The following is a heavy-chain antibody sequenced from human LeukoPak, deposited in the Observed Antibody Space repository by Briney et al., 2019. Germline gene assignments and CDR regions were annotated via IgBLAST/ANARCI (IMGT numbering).Heavy chain of an antibody. Sequence: SVKVSCKASGGTFSSYAISWVRQAPGQGLEWMGGIIPIFGTANYAQKFQGRVTITADESTSTAYMELSSLRSEDTAVYYCARDKGSGYPHYYYGMDVWGQGTTVTVSS. CDR2: IIPIFGTA. CDR1: GGTFSSYA. CDR3: ARDKGSGYPHYYYGMDV. D-gene: IGHD3-3*01. V-gene: IGHV1-69*13. J-gene: IGHJ6*02.